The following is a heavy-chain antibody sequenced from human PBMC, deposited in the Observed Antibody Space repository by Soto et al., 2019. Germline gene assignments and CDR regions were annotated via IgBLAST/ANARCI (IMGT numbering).Heavy chain of an antibody. CDR1: GGTFSSYA. D-gene: IGHD2-2*01. CDR2: IIPIFGTA. Sequence: QVQLVQSGAEVKKPGSSVKVYCKASGGTFSSYAISWVRQAPGQGLEWMGGIIPIFGTANYAQKFQGRVTITADESTSTAYMELSSLRSEDTAVYYCARDEAIVVVPAAQYYYGMDVWGQGTTVTVSS. CDR3: ARDEAIVVVPAAQYYYGMDV. J-gene: IGHJ6*02. V-gene: IGHV1-69*01.